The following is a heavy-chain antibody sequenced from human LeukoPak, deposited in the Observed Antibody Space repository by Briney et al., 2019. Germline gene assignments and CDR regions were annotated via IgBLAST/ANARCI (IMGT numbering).Heavy chain of an antibody. CDR2: IWYDGSNK. V-gene: IGHV3-33*06. J-gene: IGHJ4*02. Sequence: GGSLRLSCAASGFTFSSYGMHWVRQAPGKGLEWVAVIWYDGSNKYYADSVKGRFTISRDNSKNTLYLQMNSLRAEDTAVYYCAKSSYKFGELLLFDYWGQGTLVTVSS. CDR3: AKSSYKFGELLLFDY. CDR1: GFTFSSYG. D-gene: IGHD3-10*01.